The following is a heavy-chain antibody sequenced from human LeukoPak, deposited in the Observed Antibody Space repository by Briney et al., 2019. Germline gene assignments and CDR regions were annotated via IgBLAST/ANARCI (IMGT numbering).Heavy chain of an antibody. D-gene: IGHD3-22*01. V-gene: IGHV3-33*01. CDR3: ARGGYYYDSSGYYEDAFDI. Sequence: GRSLRLSCAASGFTFSSYGMHWVRQAPGKGLEWVAVIWYDGSNKYYADSVKGRFTISRDNYKNTLYLQMNSLRAEDTAVYYCARGGYYYDSSGYYEDAFDIWGQGTMVTVSS. CDR2: IWYDGSNK. J-gene: IGHJ3*02. CDR1: GFTFSSYG.